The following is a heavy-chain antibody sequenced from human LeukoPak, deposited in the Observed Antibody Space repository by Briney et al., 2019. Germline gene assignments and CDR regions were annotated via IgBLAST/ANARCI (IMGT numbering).Heavy chain of an antibody. CDR2: ISGSGGSA. J-gene: IGHJ6*03. CDR3: ARCRDGYNPHENYYHYYYMDV. CDR1: GFTFSSYA. D-gene: IGHD5-24*01. Sequence: PGGSLRLSCAASGFTFSSYAMSWVRQAPGKGLEWVSAISGSGGSAYYADSVKGRFTISRDNSKNTLYLQMNSLRAEDTAVYYCARCRDGYNPHENYYHYYYMDVWGKGTTVTVSS. V-gene: IGHV3-23*01.